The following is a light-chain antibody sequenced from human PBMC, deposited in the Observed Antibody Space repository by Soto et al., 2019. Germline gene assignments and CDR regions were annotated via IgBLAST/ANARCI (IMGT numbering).Light chain of an antibody. CDR3: QQSYSTPRT. CDR2: TAS. CDR1: QGISTW. V-gene: IGKV1-12*01. J-gene: IGKJ1*01. Sequence: DIQMTQSPSSVSASVGDRVTISCRASQGISTWLAWYQQSPGKAPKLLIYTASSLQTGVPSRFSGSGSGTDFTLTSSSLQPEDFATYYCQQSYSTPRTFGQGTKVDIK.